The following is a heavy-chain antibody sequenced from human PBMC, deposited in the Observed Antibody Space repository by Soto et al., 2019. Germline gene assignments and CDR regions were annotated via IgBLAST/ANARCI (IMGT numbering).Heavy chain of an antibody. CDR1: GCTFSSYW. D-gene: IGHD3-22*01. J-gene: IGHJ4*02. CDR3: PRPTYYYDSSGPPAY. Sequence: GGSLRLSCAASGCTFSSYWMSWVRQAPGKGLEWVANIKQDGSEKYYVDSVKGRFTISRDNAKNSLYLQMNSLRAEDTAFYYCPRPTYYYDSSGPPAYWGQGTLVTVSS. CDR2: IKQDGSEK. V-gene: IGHV3-7*02.